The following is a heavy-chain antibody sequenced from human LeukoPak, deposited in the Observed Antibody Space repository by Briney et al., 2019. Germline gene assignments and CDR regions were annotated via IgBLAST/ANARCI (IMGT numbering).Heavy chain of an antibody. J-gene: IGHJ5*02. D-gene: IGHD3-3*01. CDR1: GYMFTSYG. CDR2: ISAYNHNT. Sequence: ASVKVSCKASGYMFTSYGISWVRQAPGQGLEWMGWISAYNHNTNYAQKVQGRVSMTTDTSTSTAYMELRSLTSDDTAVYYCARHPYEFWSGYLGAWFDAWGQGTLVTVS. V-gene: IGHV1-18*01. CDR3: ARHPYEFWSGYLGAWFDA.